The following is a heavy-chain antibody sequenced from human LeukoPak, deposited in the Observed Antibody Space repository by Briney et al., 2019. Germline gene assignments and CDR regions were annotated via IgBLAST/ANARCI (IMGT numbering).Heavy chain of an antibody. CDR2: ISAYNGNT. CDR1: GYTFNSYG. D-gene: IGHD5-24*01. Sequence: ASVKVSCKASGYTFNSYGLSLVRQAPGQGLEWMGWISAYNGNTNYAQKLQGRVTMTTDTSTSTAYMELRSLRSDDTAVYYCASGVRDGYNSHRFDYWGQGTLVTVSS. CDR3: ASGVRDGYNSHRFDY. V-gene: IGHV1-18*01. J-gene: IGHJ4*02.